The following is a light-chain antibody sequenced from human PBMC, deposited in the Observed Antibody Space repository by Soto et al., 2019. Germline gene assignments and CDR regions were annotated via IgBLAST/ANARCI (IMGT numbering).Light chain of an antibody. J-gene: IGKJ2*01. CDR2: KAS. Sequence: DIQMTQSPSTLSASVGDRVTITCRASQSISSWLAWYQQKPGKAPKLLIYKASSLESGVPSRFSGSGSGTEFTLTISCLQSDDFATYYCQQYNSYPYTFGQGTKLEMK. CDR3: QQYNSYPYT. CDR1: QSISSW. V-gene: IGKV1-5*03.